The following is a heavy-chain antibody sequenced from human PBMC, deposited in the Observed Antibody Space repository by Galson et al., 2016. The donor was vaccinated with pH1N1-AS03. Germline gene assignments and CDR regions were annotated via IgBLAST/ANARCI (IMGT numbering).Heavy chain of an antibody. V-gene: IGHV3-33*01. CDR2: IWYDGSNK. CDR1: GFSFSNHG. D-gene: IGHD1-26*01. Sequence: SLRLSCAASGFSFSNHGMHWVRQAPGKGLEWVAVIWYDGSNKYYGDSVKGRFTISRDNAKNSVYLQMNSLRAEDTAVYYCARDAPEAPVGASFDYWGQGTLVIVSS. J-gene: IGHJ4*02. CDR3: ARDAPEAPVGASFDY.